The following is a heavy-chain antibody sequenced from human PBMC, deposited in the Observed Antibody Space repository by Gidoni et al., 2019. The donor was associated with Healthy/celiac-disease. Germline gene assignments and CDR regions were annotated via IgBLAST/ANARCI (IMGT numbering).Heavy chain of an antibody. CDR3: ARDLRSIAAAGTCFDY. J-gene: IGHJ4*02. D-gene: IGHD6-13*01. CDR1: GFTFSSYE. Sequence: EVQLVESGGGLVQPGGSLRLSCAASGFTFSSYEMNWVRQAPGKGLEWVSYISSSGSTIYYADSVKGRFTISRDNAKNSLYLQMNSLRAEDTAVYYCARDLRSIAAAGTCFDYWGQGTLVTVSS. V-gene: IGHV3-48*03. CDR2: ISSSGSTI.